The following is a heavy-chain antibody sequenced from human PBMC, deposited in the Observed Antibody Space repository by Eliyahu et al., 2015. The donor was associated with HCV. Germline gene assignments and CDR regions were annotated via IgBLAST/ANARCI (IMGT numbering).Heavy chain of an antibody. CDR1: GFTFSSYW. Sequence: VQLVESGGGLVQPGGSLRLSCAASGFTFSSYWMTWVRQAPGKGLEWVANIKQDGNEKYYVDSVKGRFTISRDNAKNSLYLQMNSLRVEDTAVYYCTRDSPTVADYWGQGTLVTVSS. J-gene: IGHJ4*02. CDR2: IKQDGNEK. V-gene: IGHV3-7*03. CDR3: TRDSPTVADY. D-gene: IGHD4-11*01.